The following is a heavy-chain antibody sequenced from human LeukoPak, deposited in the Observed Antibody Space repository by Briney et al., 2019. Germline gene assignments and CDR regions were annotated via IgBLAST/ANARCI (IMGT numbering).Heavy chain of an antibody. J-gene: IGHJ4*02. D-gene: IGHD6-19*01. CDR2: ISGSGGST. V-gene: IGHV3-23*01. Sequence: PGGSLRLSCAASGFTFSSYAMSWVRQAPGKGLEWVSAISGSGGSTYYADSVKGRFTISRDNSKNTLYLQMNSLRAEDTAVYYCAKDRLPGIAVADSFDYWGQGTLVTVSS. CDR3: AKDRLPGIAVADSFDY. CDR1: GFTFSSYA.